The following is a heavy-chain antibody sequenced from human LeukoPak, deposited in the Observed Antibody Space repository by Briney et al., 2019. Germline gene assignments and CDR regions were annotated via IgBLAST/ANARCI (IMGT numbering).Heavy chain of an antibody. CDR3: ARDTTIFGVVITYYYGMDV. J-gene: IGHJ6*02. D-gene: IGHD3-3*01. CDR1: GYTFTSYY. CDR2: INPSGGST. V-gene: IGHV1-46*01. Sequence: ASVKVSCKASGYTFTSYYMQWVRQAPGQGLEWMGIINPSGGSTSYAQKFQGRVTMTRDTSTSTVYMELSSLRSEDTAVYYCARDTTIFGVVITYYYGMDVWGQGTTVTVSS.